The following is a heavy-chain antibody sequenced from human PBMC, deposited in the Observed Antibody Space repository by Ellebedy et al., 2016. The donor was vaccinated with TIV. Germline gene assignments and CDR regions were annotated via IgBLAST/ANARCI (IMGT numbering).Heavy chain of an antibody. CDR1: GFTFSSYA. J-gene: IGHJ4*02. Sequence: GGSLRLXXAASGFTFSSYAMHWVRQAPGKGLEWVAVISYDGSNKYYADSVKGRFTISRDNSKNMVYLQMNSLRAEDTAVYYCASPHYYDSSGYSFDYWGQGTVVTVSS. V-gene: IGHV3-30-3*01. CDR2: ISYDGSNK. D-gene: IGHD3-22*01. CDR3: ASPHYYDSSGYSFDY.